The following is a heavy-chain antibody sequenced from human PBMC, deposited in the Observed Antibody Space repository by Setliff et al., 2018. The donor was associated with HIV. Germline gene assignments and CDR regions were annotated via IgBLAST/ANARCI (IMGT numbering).Heavy chain of an antibody. Sequence: GASVKVSCKASGYTFTTYGITWVRQAPGQGLEWMGWISAYNGNTNYAQKLQGRVTMTTDTSTSTAYMELRSLRSEDTAVYYCAREPDSIPYDYWGQGTLVTVSS. CDR3: AREPDSIPYDY. V-gene: IGHV1-18*01. CDR1: GYTFTTYG. D-gene: IGHD4-4*01. J-gene: IGHJ4*02. CDR2: ISAYNGNT.